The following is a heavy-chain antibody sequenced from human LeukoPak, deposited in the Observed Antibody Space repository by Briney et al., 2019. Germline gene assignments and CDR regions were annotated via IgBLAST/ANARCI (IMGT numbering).Heavy chain of an antibody. CDR3: ARVSVEWSPIPFDP. CDR1: GYTFTSYY. CDR2: IIPILGIA. V-gene: IGHV1-69*04. D-gene: IGHD3-3*01. J-gene: IGHJ5*02. Sequence: SVKVSCKASGYTFTSYYMHWVRQAPGQGLEWMGRIIPILGIANYAQKFRGRVTITADKSTSTAYMELSSLRSEDTAVYYCARVSVEWSPIPFDPWGQGTLVTVSS.